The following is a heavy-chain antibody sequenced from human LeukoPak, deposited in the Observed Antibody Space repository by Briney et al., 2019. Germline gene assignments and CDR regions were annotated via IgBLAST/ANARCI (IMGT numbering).Heavy chain of an antibody. D-gene: IGHD3-3*01. J-gene: IGHJ4*02. CDR1: GFTFSSYA. CDR2: ISYDGSNK. Sequence: GGSLRLSCAASGFTFSSYAMHWVRQAPGKGLEWVAVISYDGSNKYYADSVKGRFTISRDNSKNTLYLQMNSLRAEDTAVYYCARGAFTIFGVAIMIDGFDYWGQGTLVTVSS. CDR3: ARGAFTIFGVAIMIDGFDY. V-gene: IGHV3-30-3*01.